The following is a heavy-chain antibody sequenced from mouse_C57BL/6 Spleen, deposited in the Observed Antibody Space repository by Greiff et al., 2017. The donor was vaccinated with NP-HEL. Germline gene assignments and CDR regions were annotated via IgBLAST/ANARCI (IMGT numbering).Heavy chain of an antibody. Sequence: VQLQQPGAELVRPGSSVKLSCKASGYTFTSYWMDWVKQRPGQGLEWIGNIYPSDSETHYNQKFKDKATLTVDKSSSTAYMQLSSLTSEDSAVYYCARGTLYDGYYFDYWGQGTTLTVSS. CDR2: IYPSDSET. J-gene: IGHJ2*01. V-gene: IGHV1-61*01. D-gene: IGHD2-3*01. CDR3: ARGTLYDGYYFDY. CDR1: GYTFTSYW.